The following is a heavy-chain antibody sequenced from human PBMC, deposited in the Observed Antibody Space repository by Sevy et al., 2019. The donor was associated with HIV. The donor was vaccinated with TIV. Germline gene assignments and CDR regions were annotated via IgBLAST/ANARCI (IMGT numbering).Heavy chain of an antibody. CDR2: ISSSGSTI. V-gene: IGHV3-11*01. Sequence: GGSLRLSCAASGFTFSDYYMSWIRQAPGKGLEWVSYISSSGSTIYYADSVKGRFTISRDNAKNSLYLQMNSLRAEDTAVYYCARVIRSGWCAFDIWGHGTMVTVSS. CDR1: GFTFSDYY. D-gene: IGHD6-19*01. J-gene: IGHJ3*02. CDR3: ARVIRSGWCAFDI.